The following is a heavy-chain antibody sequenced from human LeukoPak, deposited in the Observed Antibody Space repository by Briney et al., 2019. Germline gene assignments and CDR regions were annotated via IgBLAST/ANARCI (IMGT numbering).Heavy chain of an antibody. CDR3: ARVGLAYCGGDCYSNDAFDI. J-gene: IGHJ3*02. V-gene: IGHV3-30-3*01. CDR1: GFTFSSYA. CDR2: ISYDGSNK. D-gene: IGHD2-21*02. Sequence: PGRSLRLSCAASGFTFSSYAMHWVRQAPGKGLEWVAVISYDGSNKYYADSVKGRFTISRDNSKNTLYLQMNSLRAEDTAVYYCARVGLAYCGGDCYSNDAFDIWGQGTMVTVSS.